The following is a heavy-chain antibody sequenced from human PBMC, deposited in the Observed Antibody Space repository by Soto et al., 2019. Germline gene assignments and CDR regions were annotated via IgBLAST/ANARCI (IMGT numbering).Heavy chain of an antibody. Sequence: QVQLVESGGGVVQPGRSLRLSCAASGFTFSSYGMHWVRQAPGKGLEWVAVIWYDGSNKYYADSVKGRFTISRDNSKNTLYLQMNSLRAEDTAVYYCARGHYYGSGSYYNAFDYWGQGTLVTVSS. J-gene: IGHJ4*02. CDR3: ARGHYYGSGSYYNAFDY. CDR2: IWYDGSNK. CDR1: GFTFSSYG. D-gene: IGHD3-10*01. V-gene: IGHV3-33*01.